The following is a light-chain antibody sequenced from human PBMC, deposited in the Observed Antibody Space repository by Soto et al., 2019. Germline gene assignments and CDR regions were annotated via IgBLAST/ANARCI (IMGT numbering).Light chain of an antibody. V-gene: IGKV3-20*01. CDR3: HQAGNSPYT. Sequence: EIVLTQSPGTLSLSPGERASVSCRASQSVYISYLAWFQQKPGQAPRLLIYGASNRATGIPDRFSGSGSGTDFTLAITRLEPEDFAVYFWHQAGNSPYTFGQGTRVDIK. CDR1: QSVYISY. CDR2: GAS. J-gene: IGKJ2*01.